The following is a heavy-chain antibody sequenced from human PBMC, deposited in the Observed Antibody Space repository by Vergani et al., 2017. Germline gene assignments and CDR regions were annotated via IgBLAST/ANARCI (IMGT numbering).Heavy chain of an antibody. CDR3: ARDGSGSYFSRFDY. Sequence: QVQLVQSGAEVKKPGASVKVSCKASGYTFTSYAMHWVRQAPGQRLEWMGWINAGNGNTKYSQKFQGRVTMTRDTSTSTVYMELSSLRSEDTAVYYCARDGSGSYFSRFDYWGQGTLVTVSS. CDR2: INAGNGNT. J-gene: IGHJ4*02. CDR1: GYTFTSYA. D-gene: IGHD3-10*01. V-gene: IGHV1-3*01.